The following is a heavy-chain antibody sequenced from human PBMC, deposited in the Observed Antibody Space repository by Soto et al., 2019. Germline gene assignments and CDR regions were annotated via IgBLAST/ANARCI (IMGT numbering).Heavy chain of an antibody. D-gene: IGHD2-15*01. CDR3: ARGGWGYCSGGSCYSDSEPFDP. Sequence: GASVKVSCKASGYTFTSYAMHWVRQAPGQRLEWVGWVNAGNGNAKYSQKFQGRVTITRDTSASTAYMELSSLRSEDTAVYYCARGGWGYCSGGSCYSDSEPFDPWGQGTLVTVSS. CDR2: VNAGNGNA. V-gene: IGHV1-3*01. CDR1: GYTFTSYA. J-gene: IGHJ5*02.